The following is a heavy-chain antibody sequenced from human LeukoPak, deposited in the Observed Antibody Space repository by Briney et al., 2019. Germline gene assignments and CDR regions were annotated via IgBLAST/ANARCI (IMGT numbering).Heavy chain of an antibody. V-gene: IGHV1-46*01. D-gene: IGHD3-9*01. CDR2: INPSGST. Sequence: ASVKVSCKATGYTFTRYHMHWVRQAPGQGLEWMGLINPSGSTVYAQKFQDRVTMTTDTSTSTVYMELSSLRSEDTAVYFCAREEVLTGYYIHFDYWGQGTLVTVS. CDR3: AREEVLTGYYIHFDY. CDR1: GYTFTRYH. J-gene: IGHJ4*02.